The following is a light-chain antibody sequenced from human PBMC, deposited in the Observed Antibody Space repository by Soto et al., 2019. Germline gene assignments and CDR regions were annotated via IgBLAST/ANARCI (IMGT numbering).Light chain of an antibody. CDR3: SSYTSSNSLV. Sequence: QSALTQPASVSGSPGQSITISCTGTSSDVGGYNYVSWYQQHPGKAPKLMIYEVSNRPSGVSNLFSGSKSGNTASQTISGLQAEDEADYYCSSYTSSNSLVFGGGTKLTVL. J-gene: IGLJ3*02. V-gene: IGLV2-14*01. CDR2: EVS. CDR1: SSDVGGYNY.